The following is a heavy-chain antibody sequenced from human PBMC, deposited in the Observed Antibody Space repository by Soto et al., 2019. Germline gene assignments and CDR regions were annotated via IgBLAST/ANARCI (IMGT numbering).Heavy chain of an antibody. V-gene: IGHV4-34*01. CDR2: INHSGST. D-gene: IGHD6-19*01. J-gene: IGHJ4*02. CDR3: ARGPGIAVAGTHQEPFDY. Sequence: SETLSLTCAFYCGSFIGYYWSWIRQPPGKGLEWIGEINHSGSTNYNPSLKSRVTISVDTSKNQFSLKLSSVTAADTAVYYCARGPGIAVAGTHQEPFDYWGQGTLVTVSS. CDR1: CGSFIGYY.